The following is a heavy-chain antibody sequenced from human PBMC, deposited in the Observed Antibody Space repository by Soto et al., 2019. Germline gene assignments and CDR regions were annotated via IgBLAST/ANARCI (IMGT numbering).Heavy chain of an antibody. CDR1: GFTFSSYA. D-gene: IGHD6-19*01. CDR3: AKERSSGWSFDY. V-gene: IGHV3-23*01. J-gene: IGHJ4*02. CDR2: ISGSGDST. Sequence: GGSLRLSCAASGFTFSSYAMNWVRQAPGKGLEWVSGISGSGDSTYYADSVEGRFTVSRDNSKNTLYLQMNSLGAEDTAVFYCAKERSSGWSFDYWGQGTLVTVSS.